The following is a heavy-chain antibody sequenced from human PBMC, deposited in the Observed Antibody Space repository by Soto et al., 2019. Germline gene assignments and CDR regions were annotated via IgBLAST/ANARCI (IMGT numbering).Heavy chain of an antibody. J-gene: IGHJ6*03. CDR2: ISGSGGST. D-gene: IGHD3-10*01. Sequence: EVQLLESGGGLVQPGGSLRLSCAASGFTFSSYAMSWVRQAPGKGLEWVSAISGSGGSTYYADSVKGRFTISRDNSKNTLYLHMNSLRAEDAAVYYCAKGIGNYYGSGSYYYCYYYYMDVWGKGPTVTVSS. V-gene: IGHV3-23*01. CDR1: GFTFSSYA. CDR3: AKGIGNYYGSGSYYYCYYYYMDV.